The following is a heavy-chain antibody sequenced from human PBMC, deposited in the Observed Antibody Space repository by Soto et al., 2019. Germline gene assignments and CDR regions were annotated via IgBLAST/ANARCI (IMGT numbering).Heavy chain of an antibody. CDR3: ATLPARSDYGDYAEKPSDY. J-gene: IGHJ4*02. CDR2: INHSGST. Sequence: SETLSLTCAVYGGSFSGYYWSWIRQPPGKGLEWIGEINHSGSTNYNPSLKSRVTISVDTSKNQFSLKLSSVTAADTAVYYCATLPARSDYGDYAEKPSDYWGQGTRVTVSS. V-gene: IGHV4-34*01. CDR1: GGSFSGYY. D-gene: IGHD4-17*01.